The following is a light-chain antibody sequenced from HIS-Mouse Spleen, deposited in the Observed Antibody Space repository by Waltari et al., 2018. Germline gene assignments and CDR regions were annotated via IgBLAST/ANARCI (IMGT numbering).Light chain of an antibody. V-gene: IGKV1-9*01. Sequence: DIQLTQSPSFLSASVGDRVTITCRASQGISSYLAWYQQKPGKAPKPLIYAASTLQSWVPSRFSGSGSETEFTLTISSLQPEDFATYYCQQLNSYPPTFGQGTKVEIK. CDR2: AAS. CDR1: QGISSY. CDR3: QQLNSYPPT. J-gene: IGKJ1*01.